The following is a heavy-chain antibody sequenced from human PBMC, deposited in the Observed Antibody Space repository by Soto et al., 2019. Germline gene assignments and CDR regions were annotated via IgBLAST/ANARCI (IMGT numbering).Heavy chain of an antibody. Sequence: EVQLLESGGGLVQPGGSLRLSCDTSGFTFSSYAMTWVRQAPGMGLEWVAVINYIGRTTFHAQSVKGRFTISRDNSMNAVFLQMDSVRGEDTAVYYCVKQRSSGNTYYYNMDVWGLGTTVIVSS. V-gene: IGHV3-23*01. D-gene: IGHD3-10*01. J-gene: IGHJ6*02. CDR1: GFTFSSYA. CDR2: INYIGRTT. CDR3: VKQRSSGNTYYYNMDV.